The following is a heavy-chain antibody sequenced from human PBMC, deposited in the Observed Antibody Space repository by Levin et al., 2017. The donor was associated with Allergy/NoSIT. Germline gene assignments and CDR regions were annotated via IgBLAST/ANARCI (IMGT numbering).Heavy chain of an antibody. J-gene: IGHJ3*02. CDR1: GGTFSSYA. CDR3: ARDTSKGAVAGPRGYAFDI. Sequence: ASVKVSCKASGGTFSSYAISWVRQAPGQGLEWMGGIIPIFGTANYAQKFQGRVTITADKSTSTAYMELSSLRSEDTAVYYCARDTSKGAVAGPRGYAFDIWGQGTMVTVSS. D-gene: IGHD6-19*01. CDR2: IIPIFGTA. V-gene: IGHV1-69*06.